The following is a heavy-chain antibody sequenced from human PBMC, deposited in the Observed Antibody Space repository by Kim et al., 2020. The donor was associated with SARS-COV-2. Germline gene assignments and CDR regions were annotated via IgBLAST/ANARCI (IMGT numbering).Heavy chain of an antibody. Sequence: SVKGRFTVSRDTSTNTLYLQMSSLRVEDTAVYYCARDCDTSGNYWFFDLWGRGTLVTVSS. D-gene: IGHD3-22*01. CDR3: ARDCDTSGNYWFFDL. J-gene: IGHJ2*01. V-gene: IGHV3-30*07.